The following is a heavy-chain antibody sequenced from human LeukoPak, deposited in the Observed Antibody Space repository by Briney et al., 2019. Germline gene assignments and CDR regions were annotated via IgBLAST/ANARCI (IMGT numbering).Heavy chain of an antibody. V-gene: IGHV3-23*01. CDR3: ATGSRDGYNFVY. CDR2: IGGSGDDT. Sequence: GGSLRLSCAASGFTFSNYAMSWVRQAPGKGLEWVSGIGGSGDDTYYADSVKGRFTISRDNVKNSLYLQMNSLRVEDTAVYYCATGSRDGYNFVYWGQGTLVTVSS. D-gene: IGHD5-24*01. CDR1: GFTFSNYA. J-gene: IGHJ4*02.